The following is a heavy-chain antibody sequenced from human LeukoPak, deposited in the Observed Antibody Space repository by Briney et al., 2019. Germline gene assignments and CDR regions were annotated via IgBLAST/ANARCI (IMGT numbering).Heavy chain of an antibody. Sequence: SETLSLTCTVSGGSISSYYWSWIRQPPGKGLEWIGYIYTSGSTNYNPSLKSRVTISVDPSKNQFSLKLSSVTAADTAVYYCARLGHYDSSGYYPYYFDYWGQGTLVTVSS. D-gene: IGHD3-22*01. CDR1: GGSISSYY. J-gene: IGHJ4*02. CDR3: ARLGHYDSSGYYPYYFDY. V-gene: IGHV4-4*09. CDR2: IYTSGST.